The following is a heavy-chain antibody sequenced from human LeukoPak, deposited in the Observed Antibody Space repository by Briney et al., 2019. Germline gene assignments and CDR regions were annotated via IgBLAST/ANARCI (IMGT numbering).Heavy chain of an antibody. CDR3: ATHFTIFGAFDI. J-gene: IGHJ3*02. Sequence: SETLSLTCAVSGASITSSSYYWGWIRQPPGKGLEWIGSIYYGGSTYYNPSLKSRVTISVDTSKNQFSLKLNSVTVADTAVYYCATHFTIFGAFDIWGQGTMVIVSS. V-gene: IGHV4-39*01. D-gene: IGHD3-3*01. CDR2: IYYGGST. CDR1: GASITSSSYY.